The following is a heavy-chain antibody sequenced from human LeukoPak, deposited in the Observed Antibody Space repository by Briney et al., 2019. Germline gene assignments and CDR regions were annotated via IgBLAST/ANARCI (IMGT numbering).Heavy chain of an antibody. Sequence: ASVKVSCKASGYTFTSYDINWVRQATGQGLEWMGWMNPNSGNTGYAQKFQGRVTMTRNTSISTAYMELSSLRSEDTAVYYCARGPRITLIRGGQWYYYMDVWGKGTTVTISS. CDR3: ARGPRITLIRGGQWYYYMDV. CDR1: GYTFTSYD. J-gene: IGHJ6*03. D-gene: IGHD3-10*01. CDR2: MNPNSGNT. V-gene: IGHV1-8*01.